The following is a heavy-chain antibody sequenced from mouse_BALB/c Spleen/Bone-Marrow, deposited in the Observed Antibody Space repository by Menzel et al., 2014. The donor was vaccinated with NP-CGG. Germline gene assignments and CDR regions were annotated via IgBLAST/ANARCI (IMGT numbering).Heavy chain of an antibody. CDR3: ARHHYYGYVDY. D-gene: IGHD1-2*01. CDR1: GVDFSRYW. Sequence: EAGGVDFSRYWMSWVRQAPGKGLEWIGEINPDSSTINYTPSLKDKFIISRDNAKNTLYLQMSKVRSEDTALYYCARHHYYGYVDYWGQGTSVTVSS. CDR2: INPDSSTI. J-gene: IGHJ4*01. V-gene: IGHV4-1*02.